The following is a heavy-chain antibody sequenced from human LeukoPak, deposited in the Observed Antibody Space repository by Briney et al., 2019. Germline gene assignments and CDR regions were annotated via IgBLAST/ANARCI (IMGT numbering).Heavy chain of an antibody. V-gene: IGHV4-59*08. D-gene: IGHD3-10*01. CDR2: IYYSGST. CDR3: ARQPPITMVRGVGYFDL. CDR1: GGSISSYY. J-gene: IGHJ2*01. Sequence: SETLSLTCTVSGGSISSYYWSWIRQPPGKGLEWIGYIYYSGSTNYNPSLKSRVTISVDTSKNQFSLKLSSVTAADTAVYYCARQPPITMVRGVGYFDLWGRGTLVTVSS.